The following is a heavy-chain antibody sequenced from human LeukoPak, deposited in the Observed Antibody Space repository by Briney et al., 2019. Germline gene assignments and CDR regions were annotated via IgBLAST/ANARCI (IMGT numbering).Heavy chain of an antibody. D-gene: IGHD3-10*01. CDR1: GFTFTSSA. J-gene: IGHJ3*02. CDR2: IVVGSGNT. CDR3: AADVITDDAFDI. V-gene: IGHV1-58*02. Sequence: ASVKVSCKASGFTFTSSAMQWVRQARGQRLEWIGWIVVGSGNTNYAQKFQERVTITRDMSTSTAYMELSSLRSEDTAVYYCAADVITDDAFDIWGQGTMVTVSS.